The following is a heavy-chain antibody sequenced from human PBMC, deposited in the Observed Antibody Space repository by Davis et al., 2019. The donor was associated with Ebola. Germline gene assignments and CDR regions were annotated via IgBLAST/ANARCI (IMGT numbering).Heavy chain of an antibody. Sequence: GESLKISCAASGFTFSSYAMSWVRQAPGKGLEWVSAISGSGGSTYYADSVKGRFTISRDNAKNSLYLQLNSLRAEDTAAYYCAKVDYYDSSGYYSFYYYYYGMDVWGQRTTVTVSS. CDR1: GFTFSSYA. V-gene: IGHV3-23*01. CDR3: AKVDYYDSSGYYSFYYYYYGMDV. D-gene: IGHD3-22*01. J-gene: IGHJ6*02. CDR2: ISGSGGST.